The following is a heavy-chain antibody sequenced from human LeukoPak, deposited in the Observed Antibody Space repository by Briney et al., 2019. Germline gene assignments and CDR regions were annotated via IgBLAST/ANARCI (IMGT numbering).Heavy chain of an antibody. D-gene: IGHD3-16*02. CDR1: GGSISSYY. Sequence: SETLSLTCTVSGGSISSYYWSWIRQPPGKGLEWIGYISYSGSTNYNPSLVGRVTISVDTSKTQFSLKLSSVTAADTAVYYCARNRWMDVWGQGTTVIVSS. CDR2: ISYSGST. J-gene: IGHJ6*02. V-gene: IGHV4-59*08. CDR3: ARNRWMDV.